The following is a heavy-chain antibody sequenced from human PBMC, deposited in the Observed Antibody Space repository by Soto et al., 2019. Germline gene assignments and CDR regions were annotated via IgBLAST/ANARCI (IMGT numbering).Heavy chain of an antibody. CDR1: GDTFSGYA. CDR2: IIPIFGTA. Sequence: SVKVSCKASGDTFSGYAISWVRQAPGQGLEWMGGIIPIFGTANYAQKFQGRVTITADKSTSTAYMELSSLRSEDTAVYYCARLDGLTGTKKYYYYGMDVWGQGTTVTVS. V-gene: IGHV1-69*06. CDR3: ARLDGLTGTKKYYYYGMDV. J-gene: IGHJ6*02. D-gene: IGHD3-9*01.